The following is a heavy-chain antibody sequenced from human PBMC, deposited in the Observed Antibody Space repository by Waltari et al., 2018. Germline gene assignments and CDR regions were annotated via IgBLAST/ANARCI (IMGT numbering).Heavy chain of an antibody. V-gene: IGHV4-61*10. J-gene: IGHJ4*02. CDR1: GGSISSGSYY. CDR2: IYYSGST. Sequence: QVQLQESGPGLVKPSQTLSLTCTVSGGSISSGSYYWSWIRQPAGKGLEWIGYIYYSGSTNYNPSLKSRVTISVDTSKNQFSLKLSSVTAADTAVYYCARGLVVTRAFDYWSQGTLVTVSS. D-gene: IGHD2-21*02. CDR3: ARGLVVTRAFDY.